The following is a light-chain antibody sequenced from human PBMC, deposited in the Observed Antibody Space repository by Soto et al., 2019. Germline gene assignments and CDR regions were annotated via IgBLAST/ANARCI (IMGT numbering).Light chain of an antibody. CDR3: QQHNNWPWT. CDR1: QSVSSN. V-gene: IGKV3D-15*01. J-gene: IGKJ1*01. Sequence: EIVLTQSPDTLSLSPGERATLSCRASQSVSSNLAWYQQKPGQAPRLLIYVTSTRATGIPARFSGSGSGTEFTLTISSLQSEDFALYYCQQHNNWPWTFGQGAKVDIK. CDR2: VTS.